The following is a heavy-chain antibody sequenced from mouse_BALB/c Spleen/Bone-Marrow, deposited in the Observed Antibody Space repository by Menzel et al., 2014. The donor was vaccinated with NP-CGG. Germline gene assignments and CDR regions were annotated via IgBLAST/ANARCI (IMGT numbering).Heavy chain of an antibody. Sequence: DVQLVESGGGLVQPGGSLKLSCVASGFTFSSYGMSWVRQTPDKRLELVATINNIGGSTYYPDSVKGQFTISRDNAKNTLYLQMSSLKSEDTAMYYCARVYGWYFDVWGAGTTVTVSS. CDR1: GFTFSSYG. J-gene: IGHJ1*01. CDR3: ARVYGWYFDV. D-gene: IGHD1-1*01. V-gene: IGHV5-6-3*01. CDR2: INNIGGST.